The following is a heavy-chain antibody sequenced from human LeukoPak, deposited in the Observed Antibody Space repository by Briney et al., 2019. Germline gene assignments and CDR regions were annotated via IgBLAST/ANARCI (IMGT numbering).Heavy chain of an antibody. CDR2: ISYDGSNK. CDR1: GFTFSSYA. D-gene: IGHD3-16*02. V-gene: IGHV3-30-3*01. CDR3: ATYYDYVWGSYRNHFDY. J-gene: IGHJ4*02. Sequence: GGSLRLSCAASGFTFSSYAMHWVRQAPGKGLEWVAVISYDGSNKYYADSVKGRFTISRDNSKNTLYLQMNSLRAEDTAVYYCATYYDYVWGSYRNHFDYWGQGTLVTVSS.